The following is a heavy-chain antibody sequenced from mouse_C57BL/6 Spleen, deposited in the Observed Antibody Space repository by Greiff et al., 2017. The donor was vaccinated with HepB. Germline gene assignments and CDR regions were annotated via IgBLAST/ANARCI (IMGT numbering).Heavy chain of an antibody. CDR2: IDPETGGT. D-gene: IGHD3-2*02. Sequence: QVQLKESGAELVRPGASVTLSCKASGYTFTDYEMHWVKQTPVHGLEWIGAIDPETGGTAYNQKFKGKAILTADKSSSTAYMELRSLTSEDSAVYYCTRSVDSSVSFAYWGQGTLVTVSA. CDR3: TRSVDSSVSFAY. V-gene: IGHV1-15*01. J-gene: IGHJ3*01. CDR1: GYTFTDYE.